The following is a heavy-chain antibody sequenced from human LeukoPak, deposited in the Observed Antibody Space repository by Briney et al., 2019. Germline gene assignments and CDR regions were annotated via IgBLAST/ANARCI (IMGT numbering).Heavy chain of an antibody. CDR2: INPNNGDT. CDR3: ARARTTLLGAGGE. Sequence: ASVEVSCEASGYTCTAYYIHWVRQAPGQGLEWMGWINPNNGDTNYAQNFQGRVTMTRDTSISTAYMELRRLRSDDTAVYFCARARTTLLGAGGEWGQGTLVTVSS. D-gene: IGHD1-26*01. V-gene: IGHV1-2*02. CDR1: GYTCTAYY. J-gene: IGHJ4*02.